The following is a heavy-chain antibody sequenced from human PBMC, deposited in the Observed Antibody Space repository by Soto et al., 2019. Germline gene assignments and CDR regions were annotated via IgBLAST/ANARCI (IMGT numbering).Heavy chain of an antibody. D-gene: IGHD6-13*01. Sequence: GGSLRLSCAASGFTFSSYAMSWVRRAPGKGLEWVSAISGSGGSTYYADSGKGRFTISRDNSKNTLYLQMNSLRAEDTAVYYCAKGSRRSSWPVDYWGQGTLVTVSS. CDR3: AKGSRRSSWPVDY. CDR2: ISGSGGST. J-gene: IGHJ4*02. CDR1: GFTFSSYA. V-gene: IGHV3-23*01.